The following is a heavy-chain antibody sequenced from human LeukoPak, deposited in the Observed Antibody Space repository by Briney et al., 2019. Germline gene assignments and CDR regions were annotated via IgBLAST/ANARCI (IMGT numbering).Heavy chain of an antibody. Sequence: GGSLRLSCAASGFTFSSYGMHWVRQAPGKGLEWVAVISYDGSNKYYADSVKGRFTISRDNSKDTLSLQMNSLRAEDTAVYSPPCYFDYWGQGTLVTVSS. CDR2: ISYDGSNK. CDR3: PCYFDY. V-gene: IGHV3-30*03. CDR1: GFTFSSYG. J-gene: IGHJ4*02.